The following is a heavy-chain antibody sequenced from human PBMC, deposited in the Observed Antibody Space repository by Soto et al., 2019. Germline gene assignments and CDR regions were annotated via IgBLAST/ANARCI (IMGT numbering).Heavy chain of an antibody. CDR2: ISYDGRNK. D-gene: IGHD3-10*01. CDR3: ARNGSGNYYHFDY. Sequence: PGGSLRLSCAASGFTFSNYAMHWVRQAPGKGLEWVAVISYDGRNKYYADSVKGRFTISRDNSKNTLYLQVNSLRAHDTAVYYCARNGSGNYYHFDYWAQGTLVTVSS. CDR1: GFTFSNYA. V-gene: IGHV3-30*04. J-gene: IGHJ4*02.